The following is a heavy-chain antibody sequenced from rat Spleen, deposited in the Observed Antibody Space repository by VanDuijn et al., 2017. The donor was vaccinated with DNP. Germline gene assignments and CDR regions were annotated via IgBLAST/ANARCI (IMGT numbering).Heavy chain of an antibody. J-gene: IGHJ1*01. CDR2: IWGDGNT. D-gene: IGHD1-11*01. CDR3: IRSVRRIYPLYYWYFDF. Sequence: QVQLKESGPGLVQPSQTLSLTCTVSGFSLANYDVHWVRQPPEKGLEWMGGIWGDGNTAYNSSLKSRLSISRDTSKRQVFLKMNSLKTEDTAIYFCIRSVRRIYPLYYWYFDFWGPGTMVTVSS. V-gene: IGHV2-1*01. CDR1: GFSLANYD.